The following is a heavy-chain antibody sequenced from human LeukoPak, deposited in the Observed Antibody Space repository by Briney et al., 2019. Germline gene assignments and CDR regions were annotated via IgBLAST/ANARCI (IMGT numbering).Heavy chain of an antibody. CDR3: ARDRGGGYFDY. J-gene: IGHJ4*02. CDR2: KKEDGSEE. CDR1: TFSISNYW. V-gene: IGHV3-7*04. Sequence: PGGSLRLSCVASTFSISNYWMSWVRQAPGKGLEWVANKKEDGSEEYYLDSVKGRFIVSRDNAKNSLYLQVNSLRAEDTAVYYCARDRGGGYFDYWGQGALVTVSS. D-gene: IGHD3-16*01.